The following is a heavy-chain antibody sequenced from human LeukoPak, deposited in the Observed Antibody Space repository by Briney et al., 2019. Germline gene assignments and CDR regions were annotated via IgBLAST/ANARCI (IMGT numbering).Heavy chain of an antibody. CDR3: ARVKPNYYDSSAYGTFDI. CDR2: IIPIFGIA. CDR1: GGTFSSYA. J-gene: IGHJ3*02. D-gene: IGHD3-22*01. V-gene: IGHV1-69*04. Sequence: SVKVSCKASGGTFSSYAISWGGQAPGQGLEGMGRIIPIFGIANYAQKFQGRVTITADKSTSTAYMELSSLRSEDTAVYYCARVKPNYYDSSAYGTFDIWGQGTMVTVSS.